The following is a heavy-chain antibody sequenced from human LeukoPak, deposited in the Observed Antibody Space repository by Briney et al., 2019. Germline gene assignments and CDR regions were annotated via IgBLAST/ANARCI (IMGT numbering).Heavy chain of an antibody. CDR1: GWGFINYG. V-gene: IGHV5-51*01. J-gene: IGHJ3*02. CDR3: ARHYTSAWSPSDAFDI. CDR2: VSPVYSHT. D-gene: IGHD2-2*02. Sequence: GVCRQSSSGGSGWGFINYGIGWVRPGAGKGGEWGGMVSPVYSHTRYSPSFHRQVTISAAKSITTAYMQWGSLKASDTAMYFCARHYTSAWSPSDAFDIWGQGTMVTVSS.